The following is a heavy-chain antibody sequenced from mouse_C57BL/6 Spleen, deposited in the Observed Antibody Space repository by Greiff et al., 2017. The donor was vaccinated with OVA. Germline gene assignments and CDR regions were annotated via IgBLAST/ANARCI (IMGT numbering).Heavy chain of an antibody. CDR2: IHPNSGST. J-gene: IGHJ2*01. D-gene: IGHD1-1*01. V-gene: IGHV1-64*01. Sequence: VQLQQPGAELVKPGASVKLSCKASGYTFTSYWMHWVKQRPGQGLEWIGMIHPNSGSTNYNEKFKSKATLTVDKSSSTAYMQLSSLTSEDSAVYYCANPSDYYGSSYGYWGQGTTLTVSS. CDR3: ANPSDYYGSSYGY. CDR1: GYTFTSYW.